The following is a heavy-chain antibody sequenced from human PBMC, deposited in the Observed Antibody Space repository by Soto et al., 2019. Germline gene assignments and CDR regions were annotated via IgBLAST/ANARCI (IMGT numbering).Heavy chain of an antibody. V-gene: IGHV3-11*01. CDR2: ISSSGGTI. Sequence: QVQLVESGGGLVKPGGSLRLSCAASGFTFSDYYMSWIRQAPGKGLEWVSSISSSGGTIYYADSVKGRFTISRDNAKNSLYLQMNNLRAEDTAVYYCARAGREVPTIDSYYYGLDVWGQGTTVTVSS. D-gene: IGHD5-12*01. J-gene: IGHJ6*02. CDR1: GFTFSDYY. CDR3: ARAGREVPTIDSYYYGLDV.